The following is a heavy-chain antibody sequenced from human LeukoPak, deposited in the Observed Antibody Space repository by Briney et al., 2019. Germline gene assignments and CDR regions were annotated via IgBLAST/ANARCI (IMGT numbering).Heavy chain of an antibody. V-gene: IGHV3-23*01. Sequence: GGSLRLSCAASGFTFSSYGMSWVRQAPGKGLEWVSAISGSGGSTYYADSVKGRFTISRDNSKNTLYLQMNSLRAEDTAVYYCAKGGPITMIVVVIDFDAFDIWGQGTMVTVSS. CDR1: GFTFSSYG. J-gene: IGHJ3*02. CDR2: ISGSGGST. D-gene: IGHD3-22*01. CDR3: AKGGPITMIVVVIDFDAFDI.